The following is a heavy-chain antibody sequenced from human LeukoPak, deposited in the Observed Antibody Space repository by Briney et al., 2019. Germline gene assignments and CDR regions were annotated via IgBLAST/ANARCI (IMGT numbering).Heavy chain of an antibody. Sequence: GRSLRLSCAASGFTFSSCGMHWVRQAPGKGLEWVAVIWYDGSNKYYADSVKGRFTISRDNSKNTLYLQMNSLRAEDTAVYYCARDLRWQPDYWGQGTLVTVSS. CDR2: IWYDGSNK. V-gene: IGHV3-33*01. J-gene: IGHJ4*02. CDR1: GFTFSSCG. CDR3: ARDLRWQPDY. D-gene: IGHD4-23*01.